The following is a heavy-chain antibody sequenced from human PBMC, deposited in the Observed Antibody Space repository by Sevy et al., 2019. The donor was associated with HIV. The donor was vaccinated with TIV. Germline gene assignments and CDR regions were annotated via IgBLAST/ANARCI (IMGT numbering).Heavy chain of an antibody. CDR3: FYYDSSGWFDY. CDR1: GYTFTGYY. Sequence: ASVKVSCKASGYTFTGYYMHWVRQAPGQGLEWMGWINPNSGGTNYAQKFQGRVTMTRDMSISTAYMELSRLRSDDTAVYYCFYYDSSGWFDYWGQGTLVTVSS. J-gene: IGHJ4*02. D-gene: IGHD3-22*01. V-gene: IGHV1-2*02. CDR2: INPNSGGT.